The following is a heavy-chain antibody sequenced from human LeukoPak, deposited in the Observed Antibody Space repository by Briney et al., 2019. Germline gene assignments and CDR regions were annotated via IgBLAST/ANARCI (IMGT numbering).Heavy chain of an antibody. V-gene: IGHV4-59*11. Sequence: SETLSLTCTVSGGSISSHYWSWIRQPPGKGLEWIGYIYYSGSTNYNPSPKSRVTISVDTSKNQFSLKLSSVTAADTAVYYCARGADEAADYYYYYMDVWGKGTTVTVSS. D-gene: IGHD6-13*01. J-gene: IGHJ6*03. CDR1: GGSISSHY. CDR3: ARGADEAADYYYYYMDV. CDR2: IYYSGST.